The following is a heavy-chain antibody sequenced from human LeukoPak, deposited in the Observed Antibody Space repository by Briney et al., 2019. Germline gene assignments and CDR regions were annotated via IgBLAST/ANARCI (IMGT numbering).Heavy chain of an antibody. J-gene: IGHJ4*02. CDR2: ISSSSSYI. CDR3: ARGPSGYHNT. V-gene: IGHV3-21*01. D-gene: IGHD5-12*01. CDR1: GFTFSSYG. Sequence: PGGSLRLSCAASGFTFSSYGMNWVRQAPGKGLEWVSSISSSSSYIYYADSVKGRFTSSRDNAKNSLYLQMNSLRAEDTAVYYCARGPSGYHNTGGQGTLVTVSS.